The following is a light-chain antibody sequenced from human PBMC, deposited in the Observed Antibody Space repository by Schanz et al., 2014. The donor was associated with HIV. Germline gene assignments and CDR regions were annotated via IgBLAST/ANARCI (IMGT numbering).Light chain of an antibody. J-gene: IGKJ4*01. CDR3: QQYYNSPLQVT. CDR1: QSVTSD. Sequence: EMVMTQSPATLSVSPGERATLSCRASQSVTSDLAWYQQKPGQPPRPLIYGASTRATGIPGRFSGSGSGTEFTLTISSLQAEDVAVYYCQQYYNSPLQVTFGGGTKVEIK. V-gene: IGKV3-15*01. CDR2: GAS.